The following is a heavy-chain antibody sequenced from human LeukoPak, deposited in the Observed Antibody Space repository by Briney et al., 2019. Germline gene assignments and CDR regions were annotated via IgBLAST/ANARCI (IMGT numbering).Heavy chain of an antibody. CDR2: ISGSGGST. CDR1: GFTFSSYA. D-gene: IGHD1-26*01. Sequence: GGSLRLSCAASGFTFSSYAMSWVRQAPGKGLEWVSAISGSGGSTYCADSVKGRFTISRDNSKNTLYLQMNSLRAEDTAVYYCAKWFVKVGATNDYYFDYWGQGTLVTVSS. CDR3: AKWFVKVGATNDYYFDY. V-gene: IGHV3-23*01. J-gene: IGHJ4*02.